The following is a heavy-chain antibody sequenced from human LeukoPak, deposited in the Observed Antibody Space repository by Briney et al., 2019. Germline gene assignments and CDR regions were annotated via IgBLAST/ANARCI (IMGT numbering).Heavy chain of an antibody. CDR2: IKQDETEK. CDR3: AREGNRRAFDI. Sequence: GGSLRLSCAASGFTFSNYCMSWVRQAPGKGLEWVANIKQDETEKDYVDSVKGRFTISRDNAKNSLYLQMNSLRNEDTAVYYCAREGNRRAFDIWGQGTMVTASS. V-gene: IGHV3-7*01. D-gene: IGHD1-14*01. CDR1: GFTFSNYC. J-gene: IGHJ3*02.